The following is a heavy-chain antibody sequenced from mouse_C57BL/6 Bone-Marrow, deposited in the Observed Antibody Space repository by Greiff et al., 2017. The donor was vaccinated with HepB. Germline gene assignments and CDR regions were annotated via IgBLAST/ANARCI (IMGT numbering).Heavy chain of an antibody. CDR2: INPGSGGT. D-gene: IGHD1-1*01. CDR3: ARGFTTVVATRDYYDMDY. V-gene: IGHV1-54*01. J-gene: IGHJ4*01. CDR1: GYAFTNYL. Sequence: QVQLQQSGAELVRPGTSVKVSCTASGYAFTNYLIEWVKQRPGQGLEWIGVINPGSGGTNYNEKFKGKATLTADKSSSTACMQLSSLTSEDSAVYFCARGFTTVVATRDYYDMDYWGQGTSVTVSS.